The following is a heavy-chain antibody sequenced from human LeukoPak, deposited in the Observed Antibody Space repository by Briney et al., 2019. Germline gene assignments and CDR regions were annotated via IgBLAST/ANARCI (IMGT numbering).Heavy chain of an antibody. CDR3: ARGMERGRFDP. J-gene: IGHJ5*02. Sequence: SCKASGYTFTGYYMHWVRQAPGKGLEWVAVISYDGSNKYYADSVKGRFTISRDNSKNTLYLQMNSLRAEDTAVYYCARGMERGRFDPWGQGTLVTVSS. V-gene: IGHV3-30-3*01. CDR2: ISYDGSNK. D-gene: IGHD3-3*01. CDR1: GYTFTGYY.